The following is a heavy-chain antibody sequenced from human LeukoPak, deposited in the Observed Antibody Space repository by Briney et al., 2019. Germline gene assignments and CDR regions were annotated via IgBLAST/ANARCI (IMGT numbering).Heavy chain of an antibody. D-gene: IGHD2-2*01. J-gene: IGHJ6*02. V-gene: IGHV3-23*01. CDR1: GFTFSSYA. CDR2: ISGSGGST. Sequence: GGSLRLSCAASGFTFSSYAMSWVRQAPGKGLEWVSAISGSGGSTYYADSVKGRFTISRDNAKNSLYLQMNSLRAEDTALYYCAKDIKGRSAVPAAIGSGYGMDVRGQGTTVTVSS. CDR3: AKDIKGRSAVPAAIGSGYGMDV.